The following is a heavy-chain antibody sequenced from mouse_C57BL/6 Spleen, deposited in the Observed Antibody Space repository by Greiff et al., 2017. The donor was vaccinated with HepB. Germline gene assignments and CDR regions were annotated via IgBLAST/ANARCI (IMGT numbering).Heavy chain of an antibody. Sequence: QVQLQQSGAELVRPGTSVKVSCKASGYAFTNYLIEWVKQRPGQGLEWIGVINPGSGGTNYNEKFKGKATLTADKSSSTAYMQLSSLTSEDSAVYFCARDGGYSYFDYWGQGTTLTVSS. CDR3: ARDGGYSYFDY. D-gene: IGHD2-3*01. CDR1: GYAFTNYL. V-gene: IGHV1-54*01. CDR2: INPGSGGT. J-gene: IGHJ2*01.